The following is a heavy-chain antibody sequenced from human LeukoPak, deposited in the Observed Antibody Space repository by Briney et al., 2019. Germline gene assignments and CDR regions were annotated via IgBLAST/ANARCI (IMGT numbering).Heavy chain of an antibody. Sequence: SETLSLTCVVYGESFSGYSWSWIRQPPGKGLEWIGEINQRRNTNYNPSLKSRVTISIDTSKNQFSLKLSFVTAADTAVYYCARHGWHAWYFDLWGRGTLVTVSS. V-gene: IGHV4-34*01. CDR3: ARHGWHAWYFDL. CDR2: INQRRNT. CDR1: GESFSGYS. D-gene: IGHD6-19*01. J-gene: IGHJ2*01.